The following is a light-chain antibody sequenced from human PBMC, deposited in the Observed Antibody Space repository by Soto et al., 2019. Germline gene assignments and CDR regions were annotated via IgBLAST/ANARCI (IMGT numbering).Light chain of an antibody. V-gene: IGKV1-9*01. CDR2: AAS. CDR1: QGISSY. Sequence: IQLTQSPSSLSASVGDRVTITCRASQGISSYLAWYQQKPGKAPKLLIYAASTLQSGVPSRFSGSGSGTDFTLTISGLQPEDFETYYCQQLNSYPLTFGGGTKVDIX. J-gene: IGKJ4*01. CDR3: QQLNSYPLT.